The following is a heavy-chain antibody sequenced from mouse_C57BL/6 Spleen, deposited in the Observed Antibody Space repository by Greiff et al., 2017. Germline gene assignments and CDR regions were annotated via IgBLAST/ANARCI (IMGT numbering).Heavy chain of an antibody. CDR3: ARLYYDYDEGFAY. J-gene: IGHJ3*01. V-gene: IGHV1-61*01. CDR1: GYTFTSYW. CDR2: IYPSDSET. D-gene: IGHD2-4*01. Sequence: VQLQQSGAELVRPGSSVKLSCKASGYTFTSYWMDWVKQRPGQGLEWIGNIYPSDSETHYNQKFKDKATLTVDKSSSTAYMQLSSLTSEDSAVYYCARLYYDYDEGFAYWGQGTLVTVSA.